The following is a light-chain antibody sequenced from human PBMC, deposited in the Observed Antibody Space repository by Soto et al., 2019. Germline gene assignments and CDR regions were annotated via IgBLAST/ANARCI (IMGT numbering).Light chain of an antibody. CDR2: DAS. J-gene: IGKJ1*01. V-gene: IGKV3-11*01. Sequence: EIVLTQSPGTLSLSPWERATLSCRASQSVSSYLAWYQQKPGQAPRLLIYDASNRATGIPARFSGSGSGTDFTLTISSLQPEDFATYYCQQSFSTPRTFGQGTKVDIK. CDR3: QQSFSTPRT. CDR1: QSVSSY.